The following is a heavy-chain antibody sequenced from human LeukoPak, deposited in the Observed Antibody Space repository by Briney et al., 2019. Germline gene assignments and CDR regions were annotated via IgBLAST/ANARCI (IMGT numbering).Heavy chain of an antibody. CDR3: ARAAGGWYDSKTLLGRYYFDY. J-gene: IGHJ4*02. D-gene: IGHD6-19*01. V-gene: IGHV6-1*01. CDR1: GDSVSSNSAA. Sequence: SQTLSLTCAISGDSVSSNSAAWNWIRQSPSRGLEWLGRTYYRSKWYNDYAVSVKSRITINPDTSKNQFSLQLNSVTPEDTAVYYCARAAGGWYDSKTLLGRYYFDYWGQGTLVTVSS. CDR2: TYYRSKWYN.